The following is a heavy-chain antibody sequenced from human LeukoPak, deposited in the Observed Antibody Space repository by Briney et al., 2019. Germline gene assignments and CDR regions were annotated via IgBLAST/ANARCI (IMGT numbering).Heavy chain of an antibody. V-gene: IGHV3-74*01. J-gene: IGHJ6*02. CDR3: ARVPGYNGYFYGMDV. Sequence: GGSLRLSCAASGFTFSSDWMHWVRQAPGKGLVWISRINHNGISIAYADSVKGRFTIFRDNAKNTLYLQMNSLRDEDTAVYYCARVPGYNGYFYGMDVWGQGITVTVSS. D-gene: IGHD5-12*01. CDR2: INHNGISI. CDR1: GFTFSSDW.